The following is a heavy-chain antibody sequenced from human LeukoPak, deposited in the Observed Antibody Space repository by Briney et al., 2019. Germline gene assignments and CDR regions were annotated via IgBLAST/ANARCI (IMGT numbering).Heavy chain of an antibody. CDR1: GYTFTSYD. CDR2: MNPNSGNT. CDR3: ARGAPTASDWYVGY. Sequence: ASVKVSCKASGYTFTSYDINWVRQATGQGLEWMGWMNPNSGNTGYAQKFQGRVTITRNTSISTAYMELSSLRSEDTAVYYCARGAPTASDWYVGYWGQGTLVTVSS. J-gene: IGHJ4*02. V-gene: IGHV1-8*03. D-gene: IGHD6-19*01.